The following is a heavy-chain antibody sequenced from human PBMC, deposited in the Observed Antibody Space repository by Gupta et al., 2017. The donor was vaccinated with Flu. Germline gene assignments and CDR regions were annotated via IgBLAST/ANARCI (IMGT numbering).Heavy chain of an antibody. D-gene: IGHD3-22*01. CDR1: GFTLTTYG. CDR3: AKDRDFYENLDS. V-gene: IGHV3-30*18. CDR2: ISFDGSNK. Sequence: QVQLLASGGGVVQPGRSLTLSCETSGFTLTTYGIHWVRQAPGKGLEWVARISFDGSNKYYADSVKGRFTISRDNSKSTVYLQMSSLNAEDTGLYYCAKDRDFYENLDSWGQGTLVTVSS. J-gene: IGHJ4*02.